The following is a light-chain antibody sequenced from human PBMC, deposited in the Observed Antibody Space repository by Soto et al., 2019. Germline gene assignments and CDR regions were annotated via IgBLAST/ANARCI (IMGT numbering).Light chain of an antibody. CDR1: LSISSW. CDR3: QQYNSFSAGFT. Sequence: DIQMTQSPSTLSASVGDRVTLTCRASLSISSWLAWYQQKSGKAPKLLIYKASSLASGVPSRFSGSGSGTEFTLTISSLQPEDFATYYCQQYNSFSAGFTFGQGTRLEIK. J-gene: IGKJ5*01. V-gene: IGKV1-5*03. CDR2: KAS.